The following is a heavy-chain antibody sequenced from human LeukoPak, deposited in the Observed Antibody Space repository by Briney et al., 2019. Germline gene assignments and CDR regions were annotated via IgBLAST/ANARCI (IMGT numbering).Heavy chain of an antibody. CDR2: IYYSGST. V-gene: IGHV4-59*01. D-gene: IGHD2-15*01. CDR3: ARTKGYCSGGSCYSSWFDP. Sequence: SETLSLTCTVSGGSISSYYWSWIRQPPGKGLEWIGYIYYSGSTNYNPSLKSRVTISVDTSKNQFSLKLSSVTAADTAVYYCARTKGYCSGGSCYSSWFDPWGQGTLVTVSS. J-gene: IGHJ5*02. CDR1: GGSISSYY.